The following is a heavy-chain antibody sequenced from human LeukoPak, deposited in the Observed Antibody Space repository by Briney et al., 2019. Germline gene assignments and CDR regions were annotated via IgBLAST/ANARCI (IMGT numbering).Heavy chain of an antibody. D-gene: IGHD6-6*01. J-gene: IGHJ5*02. CDR3: ARVRGAARRGNWFDP. Sequence: SETLSLTCTVSGGSISSYYWSWIRQPPGKGLECIGYIYYSGSTNYNPSLKRRVTISVDTSKNQFSLKLSSVTAADTAVYYCARVRGAARRGNWFDPWGQGTLVTVSS. CDR2: IYYSGST. CDR1: GGSISSYY. V-gene: IGHV4-59*01.